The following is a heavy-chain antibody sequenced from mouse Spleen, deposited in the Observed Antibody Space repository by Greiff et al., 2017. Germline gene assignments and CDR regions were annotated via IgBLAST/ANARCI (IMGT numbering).Heavy chain of an antibody. D-gene: IGHD4-1*01. CDR3: ARYSGKGWDRFAY. Sequence: QVQLQQSGAELARPGASVKLSCKASGYTFTSYGISWVKQRTGQGLEWIGEIYPRSGNTYYNEKFKGKATLTADKSSSTAYMELRSLTSEDSAVYFCARYSGKGWDRFAYWGQGTLVTVSA. CDR1: GYTFTSYG. J-gene: IGHJ3*01. V-gene: IGHV1-81*01. CDR2: IYPRSGNT.